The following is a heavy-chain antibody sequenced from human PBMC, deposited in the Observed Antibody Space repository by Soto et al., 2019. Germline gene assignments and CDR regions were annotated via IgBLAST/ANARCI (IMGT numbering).Heavy chain of an antibody. V-gene: IGHV1-69*13. CDR1: GGTFSSYA. Sequence: SVKVSCKASGGTFSSYAISWVRQAPGQGLEWMGGIIPIFGTANYAQKFQGRVTITADESTSTAYMELSSLRSEDTAVYYCARGLNNWSTERTNWFDPWGQGTLVTVSS. J-gene: IGHJ5*02. CDR3: ARGLNNWSTERTNWFDP. D-gene: IGHD1-20*01. CDR2: IIPIFGTA.